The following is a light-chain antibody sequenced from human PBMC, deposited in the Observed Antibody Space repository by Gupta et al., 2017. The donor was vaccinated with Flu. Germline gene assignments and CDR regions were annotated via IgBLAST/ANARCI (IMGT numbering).Light chain of an antibody. Sequence: SSSNIVNDYVSWYQQLPGTAPKVLIYENNKRPSGIPDRFSASKSGASSTLGITGLQTEDEADYYCGAWDSSLSRGVFGGGTKLTVL. CDR3: GAWDSSLSRGV. CDR2: ENN. CDR1: SSNIVNDY. J-gene: IGLJ2*01. V-gene: IGLV1-51*02.